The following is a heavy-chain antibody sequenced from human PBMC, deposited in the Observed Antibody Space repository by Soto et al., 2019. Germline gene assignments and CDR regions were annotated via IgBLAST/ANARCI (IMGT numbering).Heavy chain of an antibody. CDR3: ARDTYYYDSSGRDEYGMDV. D-gene: IGHD3-22*01. J-gene: IGHJ6*02. CDR2: TYYRSKWYN. V-gene: IGHV6-1*01. Sequence: SQTLSLTCAISGDSVSSSSVTWNWFRQSPSRGLEWLGRTYYRSKWYNDYAVSVKSRITINPDTSKNQFSLQLNSVTPEDTAVYYCARDTYYYDSSGRDEYGMDVWGQGTTVTVSS. CDR1: GDSVSSSSVT.